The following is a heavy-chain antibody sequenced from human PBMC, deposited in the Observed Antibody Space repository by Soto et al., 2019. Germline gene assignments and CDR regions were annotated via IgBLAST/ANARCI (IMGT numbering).Heavy chain of an antibody. V-gene: IGHV6-1*01. J-gene: IGHJ4*02. Sequence: SQTLSLTCAISGDSVSSNSAAWNWIRQSPSRGLEWLGRTYYRSKWYNDYAVSVKSRITINPDTSKNQFYLQLNSGTPEDTAVYYCERGRYSSSWYYFDYWGQGTLVTVSS. CDR1: GDSVSSNSAA. CDR3: ERGRYSSSWYYFDY. D-gene: IGHD6-13*01. CDR2: TYYRSKWYN.